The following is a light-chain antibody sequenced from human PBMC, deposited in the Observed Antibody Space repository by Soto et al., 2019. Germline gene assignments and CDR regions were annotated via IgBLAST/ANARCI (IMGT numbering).Light chain of an antibody. CDR3: QQYNNWPRT. V-gene: IGKV3-15*01. CDR2: GAS. J-gene: IGKJ3*01. CDR1: QSVSSN. Sequence: EIMLTQSPATLSLSPGERATLSCRASQSVSSNLAWYQQKPGQAPRLLIYGASTRATGIPARFSGSGSGTEFTLTISRLQSEDFAVYYCQQYNNWPRTFGPGTKVDIK.